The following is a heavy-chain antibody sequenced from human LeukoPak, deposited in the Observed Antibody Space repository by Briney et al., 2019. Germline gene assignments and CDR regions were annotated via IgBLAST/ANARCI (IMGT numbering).Heavy chain of an antibody. CDR1: GGSISSGSYY. V-gene: IGHV4-61*10. J-gene: IGHJ4*02. D-gene: IGHD3-10*01. CDR2: IYSSGST. Sequence: SETLSLTCTVSGGSISSGSYYWSWIRQPAGKGLEWIGYIYSSGSTNYNPSLKTRVTISVDRSKNQFSLKLSSVTAADTAVYYCAADYYGSGSLKYWGQGTLVTVSS. CDR3: AADYYGSGSLKY.